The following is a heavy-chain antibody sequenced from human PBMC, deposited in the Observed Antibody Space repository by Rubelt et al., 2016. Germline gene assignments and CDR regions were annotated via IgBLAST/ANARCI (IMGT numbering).Heavy chain of an antibody. D-gene: IGHD1-26*01. Sequence: QSPSRGLEWLGRTYYRSKWYNDYAVSVKSRITINPDTSKNQFSLQLNSVTPEDTAVYYCARQMGAFDYWGQGTLVTVSS. J-gene: IGHJ4*02. V-gene: IGHV6-1*01. CDR2: TYYRSKWYN. CDR3: ARQMGAFDY.